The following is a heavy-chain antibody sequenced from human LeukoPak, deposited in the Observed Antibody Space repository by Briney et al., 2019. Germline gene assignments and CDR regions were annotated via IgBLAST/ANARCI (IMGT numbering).Heavy chain of an antibody. Sequence: SETLSLTCAVSGDSITSNGYYWVWIRQPPGKGLEWIGSVYYSGSDYFNPSLESRITISLDTSKNQFSLRLRSVTAADTAVYYCARDPNWGSGYFDSWGQGTPVTVSA. D-gene: IGHD3-16*01. CDR3: ARDPNWGSGYFDS. CDR1: GDSITSNGYY. CDR2: VYYSGSD. J-gene: IGHJ4*02. V-gene: IGHV4-39*07.